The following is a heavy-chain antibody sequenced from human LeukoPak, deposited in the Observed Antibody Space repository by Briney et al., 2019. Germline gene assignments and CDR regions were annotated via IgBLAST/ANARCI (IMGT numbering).Heavy chain of an antibody. CDR1: GFTFSDYY. CDR2: ISSSGSTI. D-gene: IGHD3-3*01. J-gene: IGHJ5*02. Sequence: GGSLRLSCAASGFTFSDYYMGWIRQAPGKGLEWVSYISSSGSTIYYADSVKGRFTISRDNAKNSLYLQMNSLRAEDTAVYYCARGYYDFWSGPQGWFDPWGQGTLVTVSS. CDR3: ARGYYDFWSGPQGWFDP. V-gene: IGHV3-11*04.